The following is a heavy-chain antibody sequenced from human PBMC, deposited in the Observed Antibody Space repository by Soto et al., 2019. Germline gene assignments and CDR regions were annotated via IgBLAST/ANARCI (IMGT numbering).Heavy chain of an antibody. V-gene: IGHV3-21*01. D-gene: IGHD6-13*01. J-gene: IGHJ4*02. CDR1: GFTFSSYS. Sequence: EVQLVESGGGLVKPGGSLRLSCAASGFTFSSYSMNWVRQAPGKGLEWVSSISSSSSYIYYADSVKGRFTISRDNAKNSLYLQMNSLRAEDTAVYYCAIEHSSSWDDYFDYWGQGTLVTVSS. CDR3: AIEHSSSWDDYFDY. CDR2: ISSSSSYI.